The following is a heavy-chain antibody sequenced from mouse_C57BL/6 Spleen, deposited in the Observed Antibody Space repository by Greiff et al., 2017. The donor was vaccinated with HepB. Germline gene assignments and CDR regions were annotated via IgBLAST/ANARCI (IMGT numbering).Heavy chain of an antibody. CDR3: AREAMDY. CDR2: IDPSDSYT. CDR1: GYTFTSYW. V-gene: IGHV1-50*01. Sequence: VQLQQPEAELVKPGASVKLSCKASGYTFTSYWMQWVKQRPGQGLEWIGEIDPSDSYTNYNQKFKGKATLTVDTSSSTAYMQLSSLTSEDSAVYYCAREAMDYWGQGTSVTVSS. J-gene: IGHJ4*01.